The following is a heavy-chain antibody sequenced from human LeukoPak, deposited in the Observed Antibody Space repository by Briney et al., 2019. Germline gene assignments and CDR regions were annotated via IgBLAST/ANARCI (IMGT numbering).Heavy chain of an antibody. D-gene: IGHD2-21*01. CDR3: ARVFDKDV. V-gene: IGHV4-34*01. Sequence: SETLSLTCAVYGGSFSGYYWSWIRQPPGKGLEWVGEINHSGSTNYNPSLKSRVTISVDTSKNQFSLKLSSVAAADTAVYYCARVFDKDVWGKGTTVTVSS. CDR2: INHSGST. CDR1: GGSFSGYY. J-gene: IGHJ6*03.